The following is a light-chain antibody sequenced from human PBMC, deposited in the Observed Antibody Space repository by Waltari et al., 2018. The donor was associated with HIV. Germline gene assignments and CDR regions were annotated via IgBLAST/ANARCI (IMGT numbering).Light chain of an antibody. V-gene: IGLV2-11*01. CDR3: CSYAGGYTLV. J-gene: IGLJ2*01. CDR1: SSDVGRDAY. Sequence: QSTLTQPRSVSGSPGQSVTISCTGTSSDVGRDAYVSWYQQHPGKAPKPIIYDVTTRPSGVPDRFSGSKSGNTASLTISGLQAGDESDFYCCSYAGGYTLVFGGGTKLTVL. CDR2: DVT.